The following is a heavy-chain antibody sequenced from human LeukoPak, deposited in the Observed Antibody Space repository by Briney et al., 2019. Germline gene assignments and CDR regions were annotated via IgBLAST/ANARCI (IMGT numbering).Heavy chain of an antibody. D-gene: IGHD6-19*01. CDR2: ISSSGSTM. CDR3: AKERSLEIAVAGTIFDY. V-gene: IGHV3-11*04. CDR1: GFTFSDYY. Sequence: GGSLRLSCAVSGFTFSDYYMSWIRQAPGKGLEWVSYISSSGSTMFYADSVKGRFTISRDNSKNMIYLEMSSLKAEDTAIYYCAKERSLEIAVAGTIFDYWGQGTLVTVSS. J-gene: IGHJ4*02.